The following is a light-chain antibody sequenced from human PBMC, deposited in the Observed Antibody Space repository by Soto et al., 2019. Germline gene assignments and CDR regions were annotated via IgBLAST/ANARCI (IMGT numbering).Light chain of an antibody. CDR2: DAS. CDR3: QQYHTYSYS. Sequence: DILMTQSPSALSASVGDSVTITCRASQSIHSWVAWYQQKPGKAPKLLIYDASTLEGGVSSRFGGSGAGIEFTLSISSPQPDDFAGYYCQQYHTYSYSFGQGTKLEIK. J-gene: IGKJ2*01. CDR1: QSIHSW. V-gene: IGKV1-5*01.